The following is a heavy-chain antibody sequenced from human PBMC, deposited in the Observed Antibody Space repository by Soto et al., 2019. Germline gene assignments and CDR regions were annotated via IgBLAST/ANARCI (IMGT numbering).Heavy chain of an antibody. J-gene: IGHJ6*02. Sequence: PGESLKISCKGSGYGFTSYWITWVRQMPGKGLEWMGRIDPSDSNINYSPSFQGHVTISADKSISTAYLQWSSLKASDTAMYYCARYCTSTGCYYNGMDVWGQGTTVTVSS. V-gene: IGHV5-10-1*01. CDR2: IDPSDSNI. CDR3: ARYCTSTGCYYNGMDV. D-gene: IGHD2-2*01. CDR1: GYGFTSYW.